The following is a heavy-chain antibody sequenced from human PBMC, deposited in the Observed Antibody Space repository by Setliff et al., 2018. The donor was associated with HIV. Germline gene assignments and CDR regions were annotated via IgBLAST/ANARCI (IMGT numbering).Heavy chain of an antibody. CDR3: ARKDGVGYCDSNSCYGIGPIDF. D-gene: IGHD2-2*01. CDR1: GYTFTSYY. Sequence: GASVKVSCKASGYTFTSYYMHWVRQAPGQGLEWMGIINPSGGTISYAQKFQGRVTMTGDTSVTTVYMELTSLRSDDTAVYYCARKDGVGYCDSNSCYGIGPIDFWGQGSLVTVSS. CDR2: INPSGGTI. J-gene: IGHJ4*02. V-gene: IGHV1-46*01.